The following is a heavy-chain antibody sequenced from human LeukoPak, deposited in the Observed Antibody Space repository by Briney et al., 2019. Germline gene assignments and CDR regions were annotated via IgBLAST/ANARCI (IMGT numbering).Heavy chain of an antibody. CDR1: GIIVRNNY. CDR2: IYNGGSI. V-gene: IGHV3-53*05. J-gene: IGHJ4*02. Sequence: SGGSLRLSCVASGIIVRNNYMTWVRQAPGKGLEWVSVIYNGGSIYYGDSVKGRFTISRDNSKNTLYLQMNSLRAADTAVYYCAQRGGLDYWGQGTLVTVSS. D-gene: IGHD3-16*01. CDR3: AQRGGLDY.